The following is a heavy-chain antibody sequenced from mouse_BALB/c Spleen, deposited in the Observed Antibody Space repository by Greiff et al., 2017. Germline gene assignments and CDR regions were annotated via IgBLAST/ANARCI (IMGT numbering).Heavy chain of an antibody. Sequence: EVMLVESGPGLVKPSQSLSLTCTVTGYSITSDYAWYWIRQFPGNILEWMGYLSYSGSTSYNPSLKSRISITRDTSKNQFFLQMNSVTTEDTATYYYARKGNYAYYYAMDYWGQGASVTVSS. D-gene: IGHD2-1*01. J-gene: IGHJ4*01. CDR3: ARKGNYAYYYAMDY. CDR2: LSYSGST. CDR1: GYSITSDYA. V-gene: IGHV3-2*02.